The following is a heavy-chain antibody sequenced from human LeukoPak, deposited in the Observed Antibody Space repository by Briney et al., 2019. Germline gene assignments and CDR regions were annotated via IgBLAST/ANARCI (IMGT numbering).Heavy chain of an antibody. J-gene: IGHJ4*02. CDR3: AKGPCSGGSCYVDY. D-gene: IGHD2-15*01. V-gene: IGHV3-48*03. CDR2: ISSSGSTI. Sequence: PGGSLRLSCAASGFTFSSYEMNWVRQAPGKGLEWVSYISSSGSTIYYADSVKGRFTISRDNSKNTLYLQMNSLRAEDTAVYYCAKGPCSGGSCYVDYWGQGTLVTVSS. CDR1: GFTFSSYE.